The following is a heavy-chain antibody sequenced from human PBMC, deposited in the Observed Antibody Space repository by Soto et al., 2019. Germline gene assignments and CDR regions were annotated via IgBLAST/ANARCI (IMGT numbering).Heavy chain of an antibody. J-gene: IGHJ4*02. D-gene: IGHD2-2*01. CDR3: ARAYCSSPSCHDY. V-gene: IGHV3-64*01. CDR2: ISSNGGST. Sequence: GGSLRLSCAASGFTFSSYWMSWVRQAPGKGLEYVSAISSNGGSTYYANSVKGRFTISRDNSKNTLYLQMGSLRAEDTAVYYCARAYCSSPSCHDYWGQGTLVTVSS. CDR1: GFTFSSYW.